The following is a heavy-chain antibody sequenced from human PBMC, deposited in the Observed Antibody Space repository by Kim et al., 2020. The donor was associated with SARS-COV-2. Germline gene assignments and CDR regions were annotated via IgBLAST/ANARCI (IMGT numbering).Heavy chain of an antibody. CDR1: GGSISSSSYY. D-gene: IGHD1-1*01. Sequence: SETLSLTCTVSGGSISSSSYYWGWIRQPPGKGLEWIGSIYYSGSTYYNPSLKSRVTTSVDTSKNQFSLKLSSVTAADTAVYYCARHPLQSFDYWGQGTLVTVSS. V-gene: IGHV4-39*01. J-gene: IGHJ4*02. CDR2: IYYSGST. CDR3: ARHPLQSFDY.